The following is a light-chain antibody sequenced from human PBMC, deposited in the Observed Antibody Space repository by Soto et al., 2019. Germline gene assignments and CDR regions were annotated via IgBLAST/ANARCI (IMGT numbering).Light chain of an antibody. CDR3: QQYGTSPST. CDR1: QSVSSY. Sequence: EIVMTQSPATLSVSPGERATLSCRASQSVSSYLAWYQQKPGQAPRLLIYDASSRATGIPDRLSGSGSGTDFSLTISRLEPEDFAVYYCQQYGTSPSTFGQGTKVDI. J-gene: IGKJ1*01. V-gene: IGKV3-20*01. CDR2: DAS.